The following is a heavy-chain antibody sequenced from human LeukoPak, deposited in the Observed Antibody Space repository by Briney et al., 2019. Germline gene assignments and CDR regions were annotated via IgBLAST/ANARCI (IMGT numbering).Heavy chain of an antibody. D-gene: IGHD6-19*01. J-gene: IGHJ4*02. Sequence: PGGSLRLSCVASGFTFSRYWMSWVRQAPGKGLEWVAKIKQDGSGQYYLDSVKGRFTISRDNAKNSLYLQMNSLRAEDTAVYFCTTGYSSGWYIQGNYWGQGTLVTVSS. CDR1: GFTFSRYW. CDR2: IKQDGSGQ. CDR3: TTGYSSGWYIQGNY. V-gene: IGHV3-7*01.